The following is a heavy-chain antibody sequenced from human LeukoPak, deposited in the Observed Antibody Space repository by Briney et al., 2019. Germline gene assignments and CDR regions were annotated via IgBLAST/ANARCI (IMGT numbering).Heavy chain of an antibody. V-gene: IGHV3-21*01. CDR3: ARSAPATAITDY. CDR1: GFTVGSNY. Sequence: GGSLRLSCAASGFTVGSNYMNWVRQAPGKGLEWVSSISSSTAHIYYADSVKGRFTISRDSAKNSLYLQMNSLRAEDTAVYYCARSAPATAITDYWGQGTLVTVSS. CDR2: ISSSTAHI. J-gene: IGHJ4*02. D-gene: IGHD2-2*02.